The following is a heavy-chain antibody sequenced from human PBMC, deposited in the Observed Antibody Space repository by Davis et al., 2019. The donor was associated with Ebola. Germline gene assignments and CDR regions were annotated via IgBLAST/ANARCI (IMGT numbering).Heavy chain of an antibody. Sequence: ASVKVSCKASGYTFTSYAMNWVRQAPGQGLEWMGWININTGNPTYAQGFTGRFVFSLDTSVSTTYLQITSLKAEDTAVYYCARSSYTWYFSGMDVWGKGTTVTVSS. J-gene: IGHJ6*04. CDR1: GYTFTSYA. D-gene: IGHD2-2*01. CDR2: ININTGNP. CDR3: ARSSYTWYFSGMDV. V-gene: IGHV7-4-1*02.